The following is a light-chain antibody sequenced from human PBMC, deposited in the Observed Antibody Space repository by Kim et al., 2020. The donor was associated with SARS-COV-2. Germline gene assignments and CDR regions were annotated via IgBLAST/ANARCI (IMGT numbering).Light chain of an antibody. J-gene: IGKJ4*01. CDR2: GAS. CDR3: QQYGSSPLT. CDR1: QSVSSSY. Sequence: EIVLTQSPGTLSLSPGERATLSCRASQSVSSSYLAWYQQKPGQAPRLLIYGASSRATGIPDRFSGSGSGTDFTLTITRLEPGDFAVYYCQQYGSSPLTFGGGTTVDLK. V-gene: IGKV3-20*01.